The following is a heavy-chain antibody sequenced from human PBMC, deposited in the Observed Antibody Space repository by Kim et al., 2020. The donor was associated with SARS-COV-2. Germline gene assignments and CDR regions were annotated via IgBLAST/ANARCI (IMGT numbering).Heavy chain of an antibody. J-gene: IGHJ4*02. CDR3: ARGRAVAGIDY. CDR2: INAGNGNT. V-gene: IGHV1-3*01. Sequence: ASVKVSCKASGYTFTSYAMHWVRQAPGQRLEWMGWINAGNGNTKYSQKFQGRVTITRDTSASTAYMELSSLRSEDTAGYYCARGRAVAGIDYWGQGTLVTVSS. D-gene: IGHD6-19*01. CDR1: GYTFTSYA.